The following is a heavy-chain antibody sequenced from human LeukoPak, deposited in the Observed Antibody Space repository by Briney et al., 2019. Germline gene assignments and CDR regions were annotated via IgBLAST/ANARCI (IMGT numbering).Heavy chain of an antibody. D-gene: IGHD2-2*01. CDR1: GYTFTGYY. CDR3: ARGRDCSSTSCHLGTNWFDP. V-gene: IGHV1-2*04. Sequence: GASVKVSCKASGYTFTGYYMHWVRQAPGQGLERMGWIKPNSGGTNYAQKFQGWVTMTRDTSISTAYMELSRLRADATAVYYYARGRDCSSTSCHLGTNWFDPWRQATLVTVSS. CDR2: IKPNSGGT. J-gene: IGHJ5*02.